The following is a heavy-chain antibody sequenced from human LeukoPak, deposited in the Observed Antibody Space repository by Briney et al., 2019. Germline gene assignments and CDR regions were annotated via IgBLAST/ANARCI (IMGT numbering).Heavy chain of an antibody. CDR1: GGSISSSSYY. D-gene: IGHD5-18*01. CDR2: IYYSGST. Sequence: SETLSLTCTVSGGSISSSSYYWGWIRQPPGKGLEWIGSIYYSGSTYYNPSLKSRVTISVDTSMNQFSLKLSSVTAADTAVYYCARLMDTASGRYFDYWGQGTLVTVSS. V-gene: IGHV4-39*01. J-gene: IGHJ4*02. CDR3: ARLMDTASGRYFDY.